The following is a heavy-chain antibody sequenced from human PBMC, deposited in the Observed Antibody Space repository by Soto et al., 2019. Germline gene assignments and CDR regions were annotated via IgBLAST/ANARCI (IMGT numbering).Heavy chain of an antibody. J-gene: IGHJ4*02. V-gene: IGHV3-74*01. CDR2: INSDGSST. CDR3: ASGGSGLNVDS. Sequence: EVQLVESGGGLVQPGGSLRLSCAASGFTFRSYWMQWVRQAPGKGLVWVSWINSDGSSTSYSDSVKGRFTISRDNAKNTLYLQMNSLRAEDTAVYYCASGGSGLNVDSWGQGTLVTVSS. CDR1: GFTFRSYW. D-gene: IGHD2-15*01.